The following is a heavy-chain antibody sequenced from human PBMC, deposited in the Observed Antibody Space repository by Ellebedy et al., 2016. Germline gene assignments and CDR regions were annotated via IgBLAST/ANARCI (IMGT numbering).Heavy chain of an antibody. V-gene: IGHV3-23*01. CDR2: LSNGGDSI. D-gene: IGHD6-19*01. Sequence: GESLKISXEVSGFTFSKYAMTWVRQAPGKGLEWVSTLSNGGDSIYYADSVKGRFTISRDNSKGTLFLQMNSLRAGDTAVYYCARETEQWGESGAGFHYWGQGTLVTVSS. CDR1: GFTFSKYA. CDR3: ARETEQWGESGAGFHY. J-gene: IGHJ4*02.